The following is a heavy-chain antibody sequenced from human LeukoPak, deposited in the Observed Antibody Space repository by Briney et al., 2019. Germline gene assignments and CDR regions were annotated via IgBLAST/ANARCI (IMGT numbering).Heavy chain of an antibody. J-gene: IGHJ5*02. CDR3: ARDQWLEENTNWFDH. CDR2: IIPIFGTA. D-gene: IGHD6-19*01. Sequence: SVTVSCKASGGTFSSYAISWVRQAPGQGLEWMGGIIPIFGTANYAQKFQGRVTITADKSTSTAYMELSSLRSEDTAVYYCARDQWLEENTNWFDHWGQGTLVTVSS. V-gene: IGHV1-69*06. CDR1: GGTFSSYA.